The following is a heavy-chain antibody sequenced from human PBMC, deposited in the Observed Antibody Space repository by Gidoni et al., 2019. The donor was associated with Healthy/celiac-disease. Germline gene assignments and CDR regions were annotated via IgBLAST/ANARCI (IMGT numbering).Heavy chain of an antibody. J-gene: IGHJ4*02. CDR2: INHSGST. D-gene: IGHD4-17*01. CDR3: ARVVDYGSGIADY. CDR1: GGSFSGYY. V-gene: IGHV4-34*01. Sequence: QVQLQQWGAGLLKPSETLSLTCAVYGGSFSGYYWSWIRQPPGKGLEWIGEINHSGSTNYNPSLKSRVTISVDTSKNQFSLKLSSVTAADTAVYYCARVVDYGSGIADYWGQGTLVTVSS.